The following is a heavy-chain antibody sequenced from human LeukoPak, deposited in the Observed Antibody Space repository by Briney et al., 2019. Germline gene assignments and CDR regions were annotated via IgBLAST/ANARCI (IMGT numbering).Heavy chain of an antibody. J-gene: IGHJ6*03. Sequence: PGGSLRLSCAASGFTFSSYWMSWVRQAPGKGLEWVANIKQDGSEKYYVDSVKGRFTIPRDNAKNSLYLQMNSLRAEDTAVYYCAKRGWELSYYYYYYMDVWGKGTTVTVSS. CDR1: GFTFSSYW. CDR2: IKQDGSEK. D-gene: IGHD1-26*01. CDR3: AKRGWELSYYYYYYMDV. V-gene: IGHV3-7*01.